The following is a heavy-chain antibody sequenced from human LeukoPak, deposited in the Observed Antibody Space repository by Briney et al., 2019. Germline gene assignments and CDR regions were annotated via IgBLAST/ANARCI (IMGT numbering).Heavy chain of an antibody. V-gene: IGHV4-34*01. CDR1: GRSFSGYY. CDR2: INHSGST. Sequence: SETLSLTCAVYGRSFSGYYWSLIRQPPGKGLEWIGEINHSGSTNYNPSLKSRVTISVDTSKNQFSLKLSSVTAADTAVYYCARSGPSDYWGQGTLVTVSS. J-gene: IGHJ4*02. CDR3: ARSGPSDY.